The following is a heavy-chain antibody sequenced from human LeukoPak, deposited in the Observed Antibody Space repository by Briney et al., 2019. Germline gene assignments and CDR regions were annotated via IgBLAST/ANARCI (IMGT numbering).Heavy chain of an antibody. CDR1: GCSISSYY. D-gene: IGHD3-3*02. J-gene: IGHJ6*02. V-gene: IGHV4-59*01. CDR3: ARAFEAHYYYYGMDV. CDR2: IYYSGST. Sequence: SETLSLTCTVSGCSISSYYWSWIRQPPGKGLEWIGYIYYSGSTNYNPSLKSRVTISVDTSKNQFSLKLSSVTAADTAVYYCARAFEAHYYYYGMDVWGQGTTVTVSS.